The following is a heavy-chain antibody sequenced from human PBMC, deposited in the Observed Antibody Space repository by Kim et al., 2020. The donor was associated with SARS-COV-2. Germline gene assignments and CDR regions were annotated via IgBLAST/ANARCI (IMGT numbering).Heavy chain of an antibody. Sequence: GGSLRLSCAASGFTFSSYGMHWVRQAPGKGLEWVAVISYDGSNKYYADSVKGRFTISRDNSKNTPYLQMNSLRAEDTAVYYCAKEKYYYGSGSPNNWFDP. CDR1: GFTFSSYG. CDR2: ISYDGSNK. CDR3: AKEKYYYGSGSPNNWFDP. J-gene: IGHJ5*02. D-gene: IGHD3-10*01. V-gene: IGHV3-30*18.